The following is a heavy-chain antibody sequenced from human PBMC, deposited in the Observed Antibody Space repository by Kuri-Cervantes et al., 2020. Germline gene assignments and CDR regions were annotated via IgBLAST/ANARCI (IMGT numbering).Heavy chain of an antibody. V-gene: IGHV2-70*12. CDR1: GFPLSTSGMC. CDR2: IDWDDDK. J-gene: IGHJ4*02. CDR3: ARGQEGLSSRITNFGY. Sequence: SGPTLVKPTQTLTLTCTFSGFPLSTSGMCVSWIRQPPGKALEWLALIDWDDDKYYSTSLKSRLTITKDTSKNQVVLTMTNMDPVDTATYYCARGQEGLSSRITNFGYWGQGTLVTVSS. D-gene: IGHD6-13*01.